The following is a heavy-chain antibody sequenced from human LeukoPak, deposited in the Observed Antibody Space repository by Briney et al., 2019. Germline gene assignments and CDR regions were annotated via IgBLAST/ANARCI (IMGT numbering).Heavy chain of an antibody. CDR3: ARLTKFLTGYYPTP. D-gene: IGHD3-9*01. Sequence: PSETLSLTCTVSGGSITGYYWRWIRQPPGKGLEWLGFIYSSGSPNYIPSLKSRLTISVDTSNNQFSLNLSSVTAADTAVYYCARLTKFLTGYYPTPWGQGTLVTVSS. CDR2: IYSSGSP. CDR1: GGSITGYY. V-gene: IGHV4-59*08. J-gene: IGHJ5*02.